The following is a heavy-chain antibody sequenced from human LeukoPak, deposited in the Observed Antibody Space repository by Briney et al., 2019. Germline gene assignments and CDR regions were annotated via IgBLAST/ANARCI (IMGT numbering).Heavy chain of an antibody. CDR3: AKDPEYSYGAHFDY. CDR2: ISGSGGST. Sequence: PGGSLRLSCAASGFTFSSYAMGWVRQAPGKGLEWVSAISGSGGSTYYADSVKGRFTISRDNSKNTLYLQMNSLRAEDTAVYYCAKDPEYSYGAHFDYWGQGTLVTVSS. V-gene: IGHV3-23*01. CDR1: GFTFSSYA. J-gene: IGHJ4*02. D-gene: IGHD5-18*01.